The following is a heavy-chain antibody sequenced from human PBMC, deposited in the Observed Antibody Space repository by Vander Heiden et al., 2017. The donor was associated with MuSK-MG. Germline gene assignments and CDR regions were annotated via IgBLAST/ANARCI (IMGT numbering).Heavy chain of an antibody. Sequence: GGSFSGYYWNWIRQPPGKGLEWIGEINHSGSTNYNPSLKSRVTISVDTSNNQFSLKLSSVTAADTAVYYCARGGAYYDYGWGSYWGQGTLVTVAS. J-gene: IGHJ4*02. V-gene: IGHV4-34*01. CDR1: GGSFSGYY. CDR2: INHSGST. CDR3: ARGGAYYDYGWGSY. D-gene: IGHD3-16*01.